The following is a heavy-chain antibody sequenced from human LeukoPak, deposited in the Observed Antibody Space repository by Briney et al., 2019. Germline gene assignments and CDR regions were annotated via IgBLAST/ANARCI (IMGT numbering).Heavy chain of an antibody. J-gene: IGHJ4*02. D-gene: IGHD3-3*01. Sequence: PSETLSLTCTVSGGSISSSRYYWGWIRQPPGKGLEWIGSIYYSGSTYYNPSLKSRVTISVDTSKNQFSLKLSSVTAADTAVYYCARDTYDFWSGYPSRGDYWGQGTLVTVSS. CDR3: ARDTYDFWSGYPSRGDY. V-gene: IGHV4-39*07. CDR1: GGSISSSRYY. CDR2: IYYSGST.